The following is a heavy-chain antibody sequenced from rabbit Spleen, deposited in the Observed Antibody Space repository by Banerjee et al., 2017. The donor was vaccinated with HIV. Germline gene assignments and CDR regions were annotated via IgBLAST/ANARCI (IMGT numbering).Heavy chain of an antibody. CDR3: ARSDGGYGDGNL. Sequence: QSLEESGGGLVQPEGSLTLTCKASGFSFSSSYYMCWVRQAPGKGLEWIGCMYPDGVGSAASARWAKGPFIMSRATSTRMTLQMTSLTAEDTASYFCARSDGGYGDGNLWGPGPLVTVS. V-gene: IGHV1S40*01. CDR1: GFSFSSSYY. D-gene: IGHD6-1*01. CDR2: MYPDGVGSA. J-gene: IGHJ4*01.